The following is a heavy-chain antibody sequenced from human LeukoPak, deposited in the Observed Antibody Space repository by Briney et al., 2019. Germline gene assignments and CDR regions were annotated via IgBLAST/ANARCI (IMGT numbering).Heavy chain of an antibody. J-gene: IGHJ3*02. Sequence: GGSLRLSCAASGFTFSSYSMNWVRQAPGKGLEWVSSISSSSSYIYYADSVKGRFTISRDNAKNSLYLQMNSLRAEDTAVYYCFMEDITMVRGVIMKAFDIWGQGTVVTVSS. D-gene: IGHD3-10*01. V-gene: IGHV3-21*01. CDR3: FMEDITMVRGVIMKAFDI. CDR2: ISSSSSYI. CDR1: GFTFSSYS.